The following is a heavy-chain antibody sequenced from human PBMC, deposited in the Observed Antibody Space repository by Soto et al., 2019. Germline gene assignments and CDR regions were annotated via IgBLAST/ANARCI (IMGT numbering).Heavy chain of an antibody. CDR1: GFTFSSYA. CDR3: ARDSDYYDSSGAPGY. D-gene: IGHD3-22*01. V-gene: IGHV3-30-3*01. Sequence: PGGSLRLSCAASGFTFSSYAMHWVRQAPGKGLEWVAVISYEGSNKYYADSVKGRFTISRDNSKNTLYLQMNSLRAEDTAVYYCARDSDYYDSSGAPGYWGQRTLVTVSS. CDR2: ISYEGSNK. J-gene: IGHJ4*02.